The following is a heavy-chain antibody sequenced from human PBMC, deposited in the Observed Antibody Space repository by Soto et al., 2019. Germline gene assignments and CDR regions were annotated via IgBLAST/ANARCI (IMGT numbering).Heavy chain of an antibody. Sequence: PSETLSLTCTVSGGSISSYYWSWIRQPPGKGLEWIGHIYYSGSTNYNPSLKSRVTISVDTSKNQFSLKLSSVTAADTAVYYCARRYGGHFDYWGQGTLVTVSS. J-gene: IGHJ4*02. CDR2: IYYSGST. D-gene: IGHD4-17*01. CDR1: GGSISSYY. CDR3: ARRYGGHFDY. V-gene: IGHV4-59*08.